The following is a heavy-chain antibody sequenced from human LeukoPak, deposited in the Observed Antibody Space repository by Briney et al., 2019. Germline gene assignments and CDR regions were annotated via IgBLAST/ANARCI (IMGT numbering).Heavy chain of an antibody. CDR2: ISGSGGST. Sequence: GGSLRLSCAASGFTFSSYAMSWVRQAPGKGLEWVSAISGSGGSTYYADSVKGRFTISRDNSKNTLSLQMNSLSAEDTAVYYCAKASKCSGGSCYLYLFFDYWGQGTLVTVSS. J-gene: IGHJ4*02. D-gene: IGHD2-15*01. V-gene: IGHV3-23*01. CDR1: GFTFSSYA. CDR3: AKASKCSGGSCYLYLFFDY.